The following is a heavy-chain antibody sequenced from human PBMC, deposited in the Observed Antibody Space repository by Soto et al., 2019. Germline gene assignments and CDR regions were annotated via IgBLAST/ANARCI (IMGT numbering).Heavy chain of an antibody. Sequence: QITLKESGPTLVKPTQTLTLTCTFSGFSLSTSGVGVGWIRQPPGKALEWLALIYWDDDKRYSPSLKSRLTITKDTSKNQVVLTMTNMDPVDTATYYCAHRRYSATIFGVVTEYFDYWGQGTLVTVSS. CDR3: AHRRYSATIFGVVTEYFDY. V-gene: IGHV2-5*02. CDR2: IYWDDDK. CDR1: GFSLSTSGVG. D-gene: IGHD3-3*01. J-gene: IGHJ4*02.